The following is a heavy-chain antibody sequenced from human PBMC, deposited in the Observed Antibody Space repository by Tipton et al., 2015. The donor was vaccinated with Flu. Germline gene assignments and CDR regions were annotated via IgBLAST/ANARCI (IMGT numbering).Heavy chain of an antibody. CDR2: IYYSGST. D-gene: IGHD3-10*01. J-gene: IGHJ5*02. CDR3: ARALVITTTMGGDWFDP. V-gene: IGHV4-59*01. Sequence: TLSLNCTVSGGSISSYYWSWIRQPPGKGLEWIGYIYYSGSTNYNPSLKSRVTISVDMSKNQFSLNLSSVTAADTAVYYCARALVITTTMGGDWFDPWGQGTLVTVSS. CDR1: GGSISSYY.